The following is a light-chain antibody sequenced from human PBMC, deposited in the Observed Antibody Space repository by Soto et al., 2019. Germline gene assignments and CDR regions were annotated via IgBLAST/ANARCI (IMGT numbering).Light chain of an antibody. CDR1: QSVATW. V-gene: IGKV1-5*01. J-gene: IGKJ1*01. CDR2: DAS. Sequence: DIQMTQSPSTLSASVGDRVTISCRASQSVATWLAWYQQKPGKAPKLLIYDASSLESGVPSRFSGSGSGTEFTLTISTLQREDFATYYCQQYNTHSPTWTFGQGTKVDIK. CDR3: QQYNTHSPTWT.